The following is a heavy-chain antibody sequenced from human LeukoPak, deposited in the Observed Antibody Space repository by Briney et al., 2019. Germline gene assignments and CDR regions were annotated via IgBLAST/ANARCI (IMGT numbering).Heavy chain of an antibody. D-gene: IGHD1-26*01. CDR1: GGSISSYY. CDR2: IYYSGST. J-gene: IGHJ4*02. CDR3: ARGPSGSYYLYFDY. Sequence: SETLSLTCTVSGGSISSYYWSWIRQPPGKGLEWIGYIYYSGSTNYNPSLKSRVTISVDRSKNQFSLKLSSVTAADTAVYYCARGPSGSYYLYFDYWGQGTLVTVSS. V-gene: IGHV4-59*12.